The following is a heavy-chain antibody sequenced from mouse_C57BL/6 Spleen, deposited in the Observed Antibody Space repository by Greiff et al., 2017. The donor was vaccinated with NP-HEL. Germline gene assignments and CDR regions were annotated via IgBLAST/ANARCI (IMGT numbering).Heavy chain of an antibody. CDR3: ESPGDSNYWYFDV. Sequence: VQLQQSGPELVKPGASVKISCKASGYTFTDYYMNWVKQSHGKSLEWIGDINPNNGGTSYNQKFKGKATLTVDKSSSTAYMELRSLTSEDSAVYYCESPGDSNYWYFDVWGTGTTVTVSS. J-gene: IGHJ1*03. CDR1: GYTFTDYY. CDR2: INPNNGGT. D-gene: IGHD2-5*01. V-gene: IGHV1-26*01.